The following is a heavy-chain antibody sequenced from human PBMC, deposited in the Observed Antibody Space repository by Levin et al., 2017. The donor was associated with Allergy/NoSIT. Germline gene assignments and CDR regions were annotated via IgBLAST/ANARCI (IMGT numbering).Heavy chain of an antibody. CDR1: GGSFSGYY. CDR2: INHSGST. Sequence: SETLSLTCAVYGGSFSGYYWSWIRQPPGKGLEWIGEINHSGSTNYNPSLKSRVTISVDTSKNQFSLKLSSVTAADTAVYYCARGRTRRIAAAGTPDIWGQGTMVTVSS. D-gene: IGHD6-13*01. CDR3: ARGRTRRIAAAGTPDI. V-gene: IGHV4-34*01. J-gene: IGHJ3*02.